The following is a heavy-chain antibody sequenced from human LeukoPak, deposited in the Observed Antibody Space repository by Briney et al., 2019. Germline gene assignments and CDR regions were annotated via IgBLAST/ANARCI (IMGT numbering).Heavy chain of an antibody. Sequence: GGSLRLSCAASGFTFSSYSMNWVRQAPGKGLEWVSSISSSSSYIYYADSVKGRFTISRDNAKNSLYLQMNSLRAEDTAVYYCARDLGMTTVSQEDYWGQGTLSTVSS. CDR2: ISSSSSYI. D-gene: IGHD4-17*01. V-gene: IGHV3-21*01. CDR3: ARDLGMTTVSQEDY. J-gene: IGHJ4*02. CDR1: GFTFSSYS.